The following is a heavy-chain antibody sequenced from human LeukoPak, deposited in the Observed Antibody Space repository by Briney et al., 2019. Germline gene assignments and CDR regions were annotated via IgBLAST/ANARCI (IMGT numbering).Heavy chain of an antibody. CDR3: ARGTNSFFDY. Sequence: GASVKVSCKASGYTFTGYYMHWVRQAPGQGLEWMGRIIPILGIANYAQKFQGRVTITADKSTSTAYMELSSLRSEDTAVYYCARGTNSFFDYWGQGTLVTVSS. CDR1: GYTFTGYY. J-gene: IGHJ4*02. V-gene: IGHV1-69*02. CDR2: IIPILGIA. D-gene: IGHD4-23*01.